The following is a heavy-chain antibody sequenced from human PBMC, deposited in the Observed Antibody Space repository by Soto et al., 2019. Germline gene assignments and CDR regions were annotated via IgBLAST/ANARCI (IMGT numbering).Heavy chain of an antibody. CDR1: GFTFSSYG. V-gene: IGHV3-30*18. Sequence: HPGGSLILSCAASGFTFSSYGMHWVRQAPGKWLEWVAVISYDGSNKYYADSVKGLFTISRDNSKNTLYLQMNSLRAEDTAVYYCAKEYSAARPYEKVPPYYFDYWGQGTLVTVSS. D-gene: IGHD6-6*01. CDR3: AKEYSAARPYEKVPPYYFDY. J-gene: IGHJ4*02. CDR2: ISYDGSNK.